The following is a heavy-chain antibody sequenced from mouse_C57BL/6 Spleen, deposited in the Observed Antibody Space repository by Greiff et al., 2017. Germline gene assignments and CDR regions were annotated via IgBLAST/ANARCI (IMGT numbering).Heavy chain of an antibody. CDR1: GYTFTSYW. Sequence: QVQLQQPGAELVMPGASVKLSCKASGYTFTSYWMHWVKQRPGQGLEWIGEIDPSDSYTNYNQKFKGKSTLTVAKSSSTADMQLSSLTSEDAAVYYCARRGIYYGNLDYAMDYWGQGTSGTGSS. CDR2: IDPSDSYT. D-gene: IGHD2-1*01. J-gene: IGHJ4*01. CDR3: ARRGIYYGNLDYAMDY. V-gene: IGHV1-69*01.